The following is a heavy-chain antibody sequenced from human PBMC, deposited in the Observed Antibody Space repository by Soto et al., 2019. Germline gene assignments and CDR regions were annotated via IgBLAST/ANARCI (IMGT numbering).Heavy chain of an antibody. V-gene: IGHV4-39*01. CDR1: GGSITSSSYS. Sequence: QLQLQESGPGLVKPSETLSLTCAVSGGSITSSSYSWGWVRQPPGKGLEWIATFYYSENTHYNPSLDSRVTISVDTSKNQFSLKLSSVTAADTAVYYCARLGGQCSSSSCFGFYVMDVWGQGTTVTVSS. CDR3: ARLGGQCSSSSCFGFYVMDV. D-gene: IGHD2-2*01. CDR2: FYYSENT. J-gene: IGHJ6*02.